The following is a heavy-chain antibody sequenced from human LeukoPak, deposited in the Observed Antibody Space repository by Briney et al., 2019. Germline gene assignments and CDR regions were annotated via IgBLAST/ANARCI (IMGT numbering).Heavy chain of an antibody. CDR1: GFTFSSYG. V-gene: IGHV3-23*01. Sequence: GGSLRLSCAASGFTFSSYGMSWVRQAPEKGLEWVSAISGGGGSTYYADSVKGRFTISRDNPKNTLYLQMNSLRAEDTAVYYCAEGYSGSYFSYWGQGTLVTVSS. D-gene: IGHD1-26*01. J-gene: IGHJ4*02. CDR3: AEGYSGSYFSY. CDR2: ISGGGGST.